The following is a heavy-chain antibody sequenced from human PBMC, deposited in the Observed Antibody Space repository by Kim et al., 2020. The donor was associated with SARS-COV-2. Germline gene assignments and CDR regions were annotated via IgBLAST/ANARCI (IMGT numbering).Heavy chain of an antibody. D-gene: IGHD1-1*01. J-gene: IGHJ4*02. V-gene: IGHV3-23*01. CDR3: ARQPGFHRNYFDY. CDR2: IGGSGENR. Sequence: GGSLRLSCAASGFTFSSHAVNWVRQAPGKGLEWVSVIGGSGENRYYGDSVKGRFTISRDNYKNTVYLQMDRLRAEDTAVYYCARQPGFHRNYFDYWGQGALVSVSS. CDR1: GFTFSSHA.